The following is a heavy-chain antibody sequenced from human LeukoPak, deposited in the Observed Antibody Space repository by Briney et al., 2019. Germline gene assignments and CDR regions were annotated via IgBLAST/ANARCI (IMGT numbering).Heavy chain of an antibody. Sequence: MTSETLSLTCTVSGGSISSYYWSWIRQPPGKGLEWIGYIYYRGSTNYNPSLKSRVTISVDTSKNQFSLKLSSVTAADTAVYYCARHVFVEDYDFWSGYSAYGMDVWGQGTTVTVSS. CDR2: IYYRGST. J-gene: IGHJ6*02. V-gene: IGHV4-59*08. D-gene: IGHD3-3*01. CDR3: ARHVFVEDYDFWSGYSAYGMDV. CDR1: GGSISSYY.